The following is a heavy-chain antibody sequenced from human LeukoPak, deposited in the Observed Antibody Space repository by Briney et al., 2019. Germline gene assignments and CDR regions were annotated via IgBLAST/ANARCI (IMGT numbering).Heavy chain of an antibody. J-gene: IGHJ6*03. CDR2: ISGSGGST. Sequence: GGSLRLSCAASGFTFSSYGMSWVRQAPGKGLEWVSAISGSGGSTYYADSVKGRFTISRDNSKNTLYLQMNSLRAEDTAVYYCAKDENSRYQLLRLYYMDVWGKGTTVTISS. D-gene: IGHD2-2*01. CDR1: GFTFSSYG. V-gene: IGHV3-23*01. CDR3: AKDENSRYQLLRLYYMDV.